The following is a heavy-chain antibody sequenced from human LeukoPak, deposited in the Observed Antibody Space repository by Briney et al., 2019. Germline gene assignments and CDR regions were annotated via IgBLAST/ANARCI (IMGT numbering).Heavy chain of an antibody. Sequence: APVKVSCKASGYTFTGYYMHWVRQAPGQGLEWMGWINPNSGGTNYAQKFQGRVTMTRDTSISTAYMELSRLRSDDTAVYYCARGFRDFWSGYYTSDAFDIWGQGTMVTVSS. D-gene: IGHD3-3*01. V-gene: IGHV1-2*02. J-gene: IGHJ3*02. CDR1: GYTFTGYY. CDR3: ARGFRDFWSGYYTSDAFDI. CDR2: INPNSGGT.